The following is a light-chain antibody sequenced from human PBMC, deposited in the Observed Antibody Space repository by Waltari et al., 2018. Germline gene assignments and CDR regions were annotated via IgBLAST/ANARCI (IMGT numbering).Light chain of an antibody. Sequence: DIQLTQSPSFLSASVGDTVTITCRASQDINHYLAWYQQKPGKAPNHLIYAVSTLRSGVPSRFSGSASGTEFTITINSLQPEDFATYYCQQLKGFPITFGQGTRLEIK. CDR3: QQLKGFPIT. J-gene: IGKJ5*01. V-gene: IGKV1-9*01. CDR1: QDINHY. CDR2: AVS.